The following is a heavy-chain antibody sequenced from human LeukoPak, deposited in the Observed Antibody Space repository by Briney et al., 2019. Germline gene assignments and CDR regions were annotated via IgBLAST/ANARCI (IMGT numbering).Heavy chain of an antibody. D-gene: IGHD5-18*01. V-gene: IGHV1-69*05. CDR1: GGTFSSYA. CDR2: IIPIFGTA. Sequence: SVKVSCKASGGTFSSYAISWVRQAPGQGLEWMGGIIPIFGTANYAQKFQGRVTITTDESTSTAYMELSSLRSEDTAVYYCARDRGGYSYRYYYYYYMDVWGKGTTVTVSS. CDR3: ARDRGGYSYRYYYYYYMDV. J-gene: IGHJ6*03.